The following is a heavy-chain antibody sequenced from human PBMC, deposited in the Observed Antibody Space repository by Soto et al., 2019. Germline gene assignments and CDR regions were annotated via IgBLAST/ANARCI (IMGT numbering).Heavy chain of an antibody. CDR1: GGTFSSYA. Sequence: SVKVSCKASGGTFSSYAINWVRQAPGQGLEWMGGIIPIFGTADYAQKFQGRVTITADESTTTAYMQLSSLRSEDTAVYYCASVAAKYYYYGMDVWGQGTKVTVSS. D-gene: IGHD1-26*01. V-gene: IGHV1-69*13. CDR3: ASVAAKYYYYGMDV. CDR2: IIPIFGTA. J-gene: IGHJ6*02.